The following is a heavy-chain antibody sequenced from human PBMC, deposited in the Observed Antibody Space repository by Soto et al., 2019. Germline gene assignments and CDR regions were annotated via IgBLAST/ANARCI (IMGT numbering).Heavy chain of an antibody. CDR3: SRTAAGGKNYYGMDV. CDR2: ISYDGSNK. D-gene: IGHD6-13*01. J-gene: IGHJ6*02. Sequence: GGSLRLSCAASGFTFSSYAMHWVRQAPGKGLEWVAVISYDGSNKYYADSVKGRFTISRDNSKNTLYLQMNSLRAEDTAVYYCSRTAAGGKNYYGMDVWGQGTTVTVSS. CDR1: GFTFSSYA. V-gene: IGHV3-30-3*01.